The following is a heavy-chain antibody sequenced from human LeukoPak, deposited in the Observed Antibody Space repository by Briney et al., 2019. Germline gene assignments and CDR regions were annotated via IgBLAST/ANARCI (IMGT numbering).Heavy chain of an antibody. Sequence: PSETLSLTCAVYGGSFSGYYWSWIRQPPGKGLEWIGEINHSGSTNYNPSLKSRVTISVDTSKNQFSLKLSSVTAADTAVYYCARGGYSYGLRWGQGTLGTVSS. V-gene: IGHV4-34*01. D-gene: IGHD5-18*01. J-gene: IGHJ4*02. CDR2: INHSGST. CDR1: GGSFSGYY. CDR3: ARGGYSYGLR.